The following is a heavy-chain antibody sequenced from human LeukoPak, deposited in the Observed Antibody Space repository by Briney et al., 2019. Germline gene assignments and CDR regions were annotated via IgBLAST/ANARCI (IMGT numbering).Heavy chain of an antibody. D-gene: IGHD2-2*01. CDR2: ISSSSSYI. Sequence: PGGSLRLSCAASGFTFSIHSMNWVRHAPGNGLEWGSSISSSSSYIYYADSVRGRFTISRDNAKNSLYLQMNSLRAEDTAVYYCATRPGGKVVPYWGQGTLVTVSS. J-gene: IGHJ4*02. V-gene: IGHV3-21*01. CDR1: GFTFSIHS. CDR3: ATRPGGKVVPY.